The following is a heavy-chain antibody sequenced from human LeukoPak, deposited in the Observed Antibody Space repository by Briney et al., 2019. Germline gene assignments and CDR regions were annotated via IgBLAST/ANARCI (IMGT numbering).Heavy chain of an antibody. CDR3: ARDHHSSGWYPFDY. CDR1: GFTFSSYS. Sequence: GGSLRLSCAASGFTFSSYSMNWVRQAPGKGLEWVSSIGSSSSYIYYADSVKGRFTISRDNVKNSLYLQMNSLRAEDTAVYYCARDHHSSGWYPFDYWGQGPLVTVSS. CDR2: IGSSSSYI. J-gene: IGHJ4*02. D-gene: IGHD6-19*01. V-gene: IGHV3-21*01.